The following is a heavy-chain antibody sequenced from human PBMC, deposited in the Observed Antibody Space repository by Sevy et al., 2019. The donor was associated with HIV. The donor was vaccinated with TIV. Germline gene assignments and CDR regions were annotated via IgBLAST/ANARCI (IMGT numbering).Heavy chain of an antibody. V-gene: IGHV3-11*06. Sequence: GGSLRLSCAASGFTFSDYYMSWIRQAPGKGLEWISYISNRSTYTNYADSMKGRLTISRDNAKNSLYLQMNTLRAEDTAVYYCARVRYTSGVEYFDYWGQGTLVTVSS. J-gene: IGHJ4*02. CDR3: ARVRYTSGVEYFDY. D-gene: IGHD6-19*01. CDR1: GFTFSDYY. CDR2: ISNRSTYT.